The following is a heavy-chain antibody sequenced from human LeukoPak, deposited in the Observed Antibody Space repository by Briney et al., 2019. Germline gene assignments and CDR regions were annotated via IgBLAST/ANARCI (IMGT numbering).Heavy chain of an antibody. D-gene: IGHD6-19*01. CDR1: GYTFTSYG. Sequence: ASVKVSCKASGYTFTSYGISWVRQAPGQGLEWMGWISAYNGNTNYAQTLQGRVTMTTDTSTSTAYMELRSLRSDDTAVYYCARAPYRPGIAVAGGGWFDPWGQGTLVTVSS. CDR3: ARAPYRPGIAVAGGGWFDP. V-gene: IGHV1-18*01. J-gene: IGHJ5*02. CDR2: ISAYNGNT.